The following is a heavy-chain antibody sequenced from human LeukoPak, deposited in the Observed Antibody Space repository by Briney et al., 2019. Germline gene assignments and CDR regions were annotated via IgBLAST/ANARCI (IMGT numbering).Heavy chain of an antibody. V-gene: IGHV1-8*02. D-gene: IGHD3-10*01. CDR2: MNPNSGNT. Sequence: ASVKVSCKASGYTFTSYYMHWVRQAPGQGLEWMGWMNPNSGNTGYAQKFQGRVTTTRNTSISTAYMELSSLRSEDTAVYYCARGFTMVRGETYWAYWGQGTLVTVSS. CDR1: GYTFTSYY. J-gene: IGHJ4*02. CDR3: ARGFTMVRGETYWAY.